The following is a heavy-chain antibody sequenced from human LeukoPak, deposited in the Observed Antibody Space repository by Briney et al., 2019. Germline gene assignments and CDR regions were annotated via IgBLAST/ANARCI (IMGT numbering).Heavy chain of an antibody. CDR1: GGSISSSSYY. V-gene: IGHV4-39*07. CDR2: IYYSGST. CDR3: ARDSYCSGGSCLLYY. D-gene: IGHD2-15*01. Sequence: SETLSLTCTVSGGSISSSSYYWGWIRQPPGKGLEWIGSIYYSGSTYYNPSLKSRVTISVDTSKNQFSLKLSSVTAADTAVYYCARDSYCSGGSCLLYYWGQGTLVTASS. J-gene: IGHJ4*02.